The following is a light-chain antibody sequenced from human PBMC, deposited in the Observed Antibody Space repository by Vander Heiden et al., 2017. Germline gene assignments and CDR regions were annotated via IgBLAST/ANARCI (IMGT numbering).Light chain of an antibody. V-gene: IGKV1-33*01. CDR2: DAS. Sequence: IQMTPAPSSLSASIGDRVTITCQASQDILYYLNWYQQKPGKVPKLLIQDASTLETGVPSRFSGGGSGTVFTFTISSLQPEDVATYYCQHYNNFPLTFGGGTRVEI. CDR1: QDILYY. J-gene: IGKJ4*01. CDR3: QHYNNFPLT.